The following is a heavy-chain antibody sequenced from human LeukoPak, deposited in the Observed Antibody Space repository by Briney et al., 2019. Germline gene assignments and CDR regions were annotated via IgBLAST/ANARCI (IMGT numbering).Heavy chain of an antibody. D-gene: IGHD3-22*01. J-gene: IGHJ6*03. V-gene: IGHV4-4*07. CDR1: GASISSYY. CDR3: ARDYYDSSGYYGRGGYYYMDV. CDR2: IYTSGGT. Sequence: SETLSLTCTVSGASISSYYWSWIRQPAGKGLEWIGRIYTSGGTNYNPSVKSRVTISVDKSKNQFSLKLSSVTAADTAVYYCARDYYDSSGYYGRGGYYYMDVWGKGTTVTVSS.